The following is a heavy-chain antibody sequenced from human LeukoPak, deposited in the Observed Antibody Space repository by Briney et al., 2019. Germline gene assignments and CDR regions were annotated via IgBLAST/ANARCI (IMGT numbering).Heavy chain of an antibody. V-gene: IGHV3-7*01. Sequence: PGGSLRLSCAASGFIFSSYWMSWVRQAPGKGLEWVANIKEDGSEKYYVDSVKGRFTISRDNAKNSLYLQMNSLRAEDTAVYYCARGTKTLYYYYYVDVWGKGTTVTVSS. CDR2: IKEDGSEK. CDR3: ARGTKTLYYYYYVDV. CDR1: GFIFSSYW. D-gene: IGHD1-7*01. J-gene: IGHJ6*03.